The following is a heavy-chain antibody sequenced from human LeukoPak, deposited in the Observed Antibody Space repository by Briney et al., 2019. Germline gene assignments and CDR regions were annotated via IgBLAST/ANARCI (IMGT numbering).Heavy chain of an antibody. V-gene: IGHV6-1*01. Sequence: SQTLSLTCAISGDSVSSNSAAWNWIRQSPSRGLEWLGRTYYRSKWSNNYAVSVKSRITINSVTFKNQFSLQLNSVTPEDTAMYYCARDATGDLEFDYWGQGTLVTVSS. CDR1: GDSVSSNSAA. J-gene: IGHJ4*02. CDR2: TYYRSKWSN. CDR3: ARDATGDLEFDY. D-gene: IGHD7-27*01.